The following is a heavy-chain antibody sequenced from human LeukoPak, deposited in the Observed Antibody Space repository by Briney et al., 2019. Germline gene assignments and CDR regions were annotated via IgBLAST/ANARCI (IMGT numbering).Heavy chain of an antibody. CDR1: DGAIGSYY. V-gene: IGHV4-4*07. D-gene: IGHD5/OR15-5a*01. Sequence: SETLSLTCTVSDGAIGSYYWTWVRQPAYKGFEWIGHVYSDGTTNYNPSLKSRLTMSIDKAKNKFSLKVNSVTAADTAVYYCARVVSGGTFDSWGQGTLVTVSS. CDR3: ARVVSGGTFDS. CDR2: VYSDGTT. J-gene: IGHJ5*01.